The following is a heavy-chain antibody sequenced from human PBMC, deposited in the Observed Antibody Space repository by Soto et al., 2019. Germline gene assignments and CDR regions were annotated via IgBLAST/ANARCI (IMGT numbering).Heavy chain of an antibody. J-gene: IGHJ6*03. CDR2: IKSKTDGGTT. V-gene: IGHV3-15*01. CDR3: TLTTGVRDYYYYMDV. Sequence: GGSLRLSCAASGFTFSNAWMSWVRQAPGKGLEWVGRIKSKTDGGTTDYAAPVKGRFTISRDDSKNTLYLQMNSLKTEDTAVYYCTLTTGVRDYYYYMDVWGKGTTVTVSS. CDR1: GFTFSNAW. D-gene: IGHD3-10*01.